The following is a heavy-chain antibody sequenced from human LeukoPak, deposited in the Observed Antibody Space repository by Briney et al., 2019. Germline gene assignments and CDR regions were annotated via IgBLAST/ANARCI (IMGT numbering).Heavy chain of an antibody. CDR3: ARDRGYCSSTSCYDNH. V-gene: IGHV3-74*01. J-gene: IGHJ5*02. CDR2: INRDGRST. Sequence: GWPLTLSCAASGFTFIRYLMHWVGQAPAKGLVWVSRINRDGRSTNYPDSLKGRFTISIDNDKNTLYLQMNSLRAEDTGVYYCARDRGYCSSTSCYDNHWGQGTLVTVSS. CDR1: GFTFIRYL. D-gene: IGHD2-2*01.